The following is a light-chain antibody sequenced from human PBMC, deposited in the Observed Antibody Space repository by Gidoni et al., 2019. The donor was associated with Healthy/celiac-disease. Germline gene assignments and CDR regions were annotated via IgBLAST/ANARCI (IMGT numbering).Light chain of an antibody. CDR2: YAS. V-gene: IGKV1D-43*01. CDR1: QGISSY. Sequence: AIRMTQSPFSLSASVGDRVTITCWASQGISSYLAWYQQKPAKASKFFIYYASSLQIGVPSRFSGSGSWTDYTLTISSLQPEDFATYYCQQYYSTPPPLGGGTKVEIK. CDR3: QQYYSTPPP. J-gene: IGKJ4*01.